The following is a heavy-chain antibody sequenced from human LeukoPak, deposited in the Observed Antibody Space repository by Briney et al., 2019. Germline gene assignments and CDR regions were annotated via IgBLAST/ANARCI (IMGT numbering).Heavy chain of an antibody. CDR2: INHSGST. J-gene: IGHJ6*03. V-gene: IGHV4-34*01. CDR3: ARAYYYYMDV. Sequence: SETLSLTCAVYGGSFSGYYWSWIRQPPGKGLEWIGEINHSGSTNYNPSLESRATISVDKSKNQFSLKLNSVTAADTAVYYCARAYYYYMDVWGKGTTVSVSS. CDR1: GGSFSGYY.